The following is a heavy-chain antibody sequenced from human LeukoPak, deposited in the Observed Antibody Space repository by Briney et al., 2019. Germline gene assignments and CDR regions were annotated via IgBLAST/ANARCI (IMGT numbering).Heavy chain of an antibody. Sequence: GGSLRLSCAASGFTFSSYAMSWVRQAPGKGLEWVSAISGSGGSTYYADSVKGRFTISRDNSKNTLYLQMNSLRAEDTAVYYCAKDGGGEYRSSTSCYLPDWGQGTLVTVSS. J-gene: IGHJ4*02. V-gene: IGHV3-23*01. CDR3: AKDGGGEYRSSTSCYLPD. CDR2: ISGSGGST. CDR1: GFTFSSYA. D-gene: IGHD2-2*01.